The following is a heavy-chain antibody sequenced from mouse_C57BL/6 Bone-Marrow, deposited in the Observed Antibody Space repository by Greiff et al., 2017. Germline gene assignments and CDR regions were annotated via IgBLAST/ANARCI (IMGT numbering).Heavy chain of an antibody. CDR1: GYTFTDYN. Sequence: VQLQQSGPELVKPGASVKIPCKASGYTFTDYNMDWVKQSHGKSLEWIGDINPNNGGTIYNQKFKGKATLTVDKSSSTAYMELRSLTSEDTAVYYCARELGRPLLAYWGQGTLVTVSA. D-gene: IGHD4-1*01. CDR3: ARELGRPLLAY. V-gene: IGHV1-18*01. J-gene: IGHJ3*01. CDR2: INPNNGGT.